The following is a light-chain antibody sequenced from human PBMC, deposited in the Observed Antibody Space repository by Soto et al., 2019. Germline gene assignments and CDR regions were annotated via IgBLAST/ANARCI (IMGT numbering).Light chain of an antibody. V-gene: IGKV1-9*01. CDR1: QAISSY. Sequence: DIQLTQSPSFLSASVGDRVTITCRASQAISSYLAWYQQEPGEAPKLLLFAASTLQSGVQSRFSGSGSGAEFTLTIGILQPAESAVYVCQQLYRFPLTFGGGSTVEIK. CDR3: QQLYRFPLT. CDR2: AAS. J-gene: IGKJ4*01.